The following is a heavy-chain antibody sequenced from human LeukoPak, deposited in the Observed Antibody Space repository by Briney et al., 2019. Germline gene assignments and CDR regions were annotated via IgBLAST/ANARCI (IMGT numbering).Heavy chain of an antibody. CDR3: ARSRPTYYYDSSGTNFDY. CDR1: GGPHHNLY. CDR2: IFYSGST. D-gene: IGHD3-22*01. V-gene: IGHV4-59*08. Sequence: KPLETLSLPCTVSGGPHHNLYLSWLRQPPRKGLEWIWDIFYSGSTNYNPSLKSRVTISVDTSKNQFSLKLSSVTAADTAVYYCARSRPTYYYDSSGTNFDYWGQGTLVTVSS. J-gene: IGHJ4*02.